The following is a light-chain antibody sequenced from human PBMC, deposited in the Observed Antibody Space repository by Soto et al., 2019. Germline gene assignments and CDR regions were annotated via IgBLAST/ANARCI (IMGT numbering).Light chain of an antibody. V-gene: IGKV1-33*01. Sequence: DIHMTQSPSSLSASVGDRVTITCQASQDISNYLNWYQQKPGKAPKLLIYDASNLETGVPSRFSGSGSGTHFTFTISSLQPEDTATYYCQQYDILPLTFGPGTKVDIK. CDR1: QDISNY. CDR2: DAS. J-gene: IGKJ3*01. CDR3: QQYDILPLT.